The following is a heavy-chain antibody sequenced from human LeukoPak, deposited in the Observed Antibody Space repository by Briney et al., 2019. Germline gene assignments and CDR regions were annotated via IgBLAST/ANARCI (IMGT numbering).Heavy chain of an antibody. D-gene: IGHD2-2*02. Sequence: PGGSLRLSCTVSGFTVSSDSMSWVRQAPGKGLEWVSGINWNGGSTGYADSMKGRFTISRDNAKNSLYLQMNSLRAEDTALYYCARRDIVVVPAAIFGAFDIWGQGTMVTVSS. J-gene: IGHJ3*02. V-gene: IGHV3-20*04. CDR3: ARRDIVVVPAAIFGAFDI. CDR2: INWNGGST. CDR1: GFTVSSDS.